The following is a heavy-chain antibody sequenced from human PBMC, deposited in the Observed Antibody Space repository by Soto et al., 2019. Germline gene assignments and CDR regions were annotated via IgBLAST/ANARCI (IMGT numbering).Heavy chain of an antibody. V-gene: IGHV3-53*01. Sequence: QPGGSLRLSCAASGFTVSSHYMSWVRQAPGKGLEWLSVIYSGGSTSYADSVKGRFTISRDNFKNTLYLQMNSLRVEDSAIYYCASDSSSAQYYYDGMDVWGQGTTVTVSS. D-gene: IGHD6-6*01. J-gene: IGHJ6*02. CDR1: GFTVSSHY. CDR2: IYSGGST. CDR3: ASDSSSAQYYYDGMDV.